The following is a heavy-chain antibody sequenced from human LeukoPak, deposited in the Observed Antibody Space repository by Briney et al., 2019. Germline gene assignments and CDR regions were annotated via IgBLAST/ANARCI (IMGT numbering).Heavy chain of an antibody. Sequence: SVKVSCKASGDIFNSYSISWVRQAPGQGLEWMGGIIPMFGSANYAQKFQGRVTITTDQSTTAAYMELSSLSSEDTAVYYCARVGRSRGSLPNSYYYMDVWGKGPRSPSP. J-gene: IGHJ6*03. CDR3: ARVGRSRGSLPNSYYYMDV. D-gene: IGHD1-26*01. V-gene: IGHV1-69*05. CDR2: IIPMFGSA. CDR1: GDIFNSYS.